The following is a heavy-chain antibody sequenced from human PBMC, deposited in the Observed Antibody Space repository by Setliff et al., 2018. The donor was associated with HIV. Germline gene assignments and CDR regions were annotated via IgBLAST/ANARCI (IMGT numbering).Heavy chain of an antibody. CDR3: ARRAVSRANWLDP. D-gene: IGHD2-8*01. CDR2: IYWDDDK. J-gene: IGHJ5*02. CDR1: GFSISTSGVG. V-gene: IGHV2-5*02. Sequence: SGPTLVNPTQTLTLTCTFSGFSISTSGVGVGWVRQPPGKALEWLALIYWDDDKTYSASLKSRLTVTKDTSKSQVVLTLINMDPVDTATYYCARRAVSRANWLDPWGPGTLVTSP.